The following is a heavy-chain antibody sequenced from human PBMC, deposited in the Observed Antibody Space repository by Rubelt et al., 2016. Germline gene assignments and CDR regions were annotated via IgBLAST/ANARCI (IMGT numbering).Heavy chain of an antibody. Sequence: QVQLVQSGAEVKKPGASVKVSCKASGYTFTSYYMHWVRQAPGQGLEWMGIINPSGVRTSYAQKFQGRVTMTRDTSTSPVYMELSSLRSEDTAVYYCARSPRYDFEDNWFDPWGQGTLVTVSS. CDR3: ARSPRYDFEDNWFDP. J-gene: IGHJ5*02. D-gene: IGHD3-3*01. CDR1: GYTFTSYY. CDR2: INPSGVRT. V-gene: IGHV1-46*01.